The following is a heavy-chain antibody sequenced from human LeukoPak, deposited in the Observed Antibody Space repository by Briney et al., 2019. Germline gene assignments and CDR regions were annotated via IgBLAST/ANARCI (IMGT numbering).Heavy chain of an antibody. D-gene: IGHD5-12*01. V-gene: IGHV3-21*01. J-gene: IGHJ4*02. CDR3: ARGNSDYDHDY. CDR2: ISTTSRYI. Sequence: PGGSLRLSCAASGFTFSIYEMNWVRQAPGKGLEWVSSISTTSRYIYYADSVKGRFTVSRDNAKNSLYLQMNSLRAEDTAVYCCARGNSDYDHDYWGQGTLVTVSS. CDR1: GFTFSIYE.